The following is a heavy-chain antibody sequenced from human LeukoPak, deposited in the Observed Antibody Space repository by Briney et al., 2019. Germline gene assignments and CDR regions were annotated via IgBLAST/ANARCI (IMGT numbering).Heavy chain of an antibody. CDR1: GFTFSNAW. CDR3: TLFLTAIVVPTKVDC. CDR2: IKSKTDGGTT. D-gene: IGHD1-26*01. Sequence: GESLRLSCAASGFTFSNAWMSRVRQAPGKGLEWVGRIKSKTDGGTTDYTAPVKGRFTISRDDSKNTLYLQMNSLKTEDTAVYYCTLFLTAIVVPTKVDCWGQGTLVTVSS. V-gene: IGHV3-15*01. J-gene: IGHJ4*02.